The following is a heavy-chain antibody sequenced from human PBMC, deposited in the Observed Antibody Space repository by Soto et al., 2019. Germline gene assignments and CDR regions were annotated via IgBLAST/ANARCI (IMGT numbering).Heavy chain of an antibody. CDR1: GYTFTSYG. D-gene: IGHD6-19*01. CDR3: ARHAIAVGYYYGMDV. J-gene: IGHJ6*02. CDR2: ISAYNGNT. V-gene: IGHV1-18*01. Sequence: ASVKVSCKASGYTFTSYGISWVRQAPGQGLDWMGWISAYNGNTKYAQDLQGRVTMTTDTSTSTAYLQWSSLKASDTAMYYCARHAIAVGYYYGMDVWGQGTTVTVSS.